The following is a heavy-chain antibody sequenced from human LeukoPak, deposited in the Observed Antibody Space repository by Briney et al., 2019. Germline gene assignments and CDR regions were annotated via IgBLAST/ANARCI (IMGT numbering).Heavy chain of an antibody. CDR1: GFTFSSYG. CDR2: IRYDGSNK. J-gene: IGHJ4*02. CDR3: AKDTMISQWFTFDY. Sequence: GGSLRLSCAASGFTFSSYGMHWVRQAPGKGLEWVAFIRYDGSNKYYADSVKGRFTISSDNSKNTLYLQMNSLRAEDTAVYYCAKDTMISQWFTFDYWGQGTLVTVSS. D-gene: IGHD3-22*01. V-gene: IGHV3-30*02.